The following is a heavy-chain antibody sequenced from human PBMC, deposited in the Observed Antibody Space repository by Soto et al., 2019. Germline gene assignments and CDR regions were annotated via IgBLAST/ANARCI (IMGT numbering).Heavy chain of an antibody. D-gene: IGHD2-15*01. J-gene: IGHJ6*02. CDR3: ARGASGGTSANYYGFDV. V-gene: IGHV3-72*01. CDR1: GFTFSDYY. CDR2: SRNNAHSYTT. Sequence: EVRLVESGGGLVQPGGSLRLSCAASGFTFSDYYMDWVRQTPGKGLEWVGRSRNNAHSYTTKYAASVQGRFTVSRDGSKNSFYLQMDSLKTDDTALYYCARGASGGTSANYYGFDVWGQGTTVIVSS.